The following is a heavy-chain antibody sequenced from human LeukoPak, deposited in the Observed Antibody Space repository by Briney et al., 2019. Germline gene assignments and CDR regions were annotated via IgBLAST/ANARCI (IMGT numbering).Heavy chain of an antibody. CDR2: INHSGST. V-gene: IGHV4-34*01. J-gene: IGHJ5*02. D-gene: IGHD3-10*01. CDR1: GGSFSGYY. Sequence: SETLSLTCAVYGGSFSGYYWSWTRQPPGKGLEWIGEINHSGSTNHNPSLKSRVTISVDTSKNQFSLKLSSVTAADTAVYYCARYNTMVRGVITWFDPWGQGTLVTVSS. CDR3: ARYNTMVRGVITWFDP.